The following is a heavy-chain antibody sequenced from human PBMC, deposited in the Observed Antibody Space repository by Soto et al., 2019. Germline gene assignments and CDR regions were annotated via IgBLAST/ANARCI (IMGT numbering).Heavy chain of an antibody. CDR1: GFTFSSYS. CDR2: ISSSGSTI. D-gene: IGHD4-17*01. Sequence: EVQLVESGGGLVQPVGSLRLSCAASGFTFSSYSMTWVRQAPGKGLEWVSYISSSGSTIYYADSVKGRFTISRDNAQNSLFLQMISLRAEDTAVYYCARDERAYGADALDIWGQGTMVTVSS. J-gene: IGHJ3*02. V-gene: IGHV3-48*01. CDR3: ARDERAYGADALDI.